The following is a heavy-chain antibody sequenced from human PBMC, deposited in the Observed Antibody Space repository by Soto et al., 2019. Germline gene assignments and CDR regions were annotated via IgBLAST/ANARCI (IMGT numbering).Heavy chain of an antibody. Sequence: QVQLVQSGDEVKKPGASVKVSCKASGYIFVNYGIAWVRQAPGQGLEWMGWISPYTGNTNSASKVKGRLTMTTDTSTSAAYMDMGSLTSEDTAVYYCVMVDNYVTPTPQDVWGQGTTVTVSS. J-gene: IGHJ6*02. CDR2: ISPYTGNT. D-gene: IGHD3-16*01. V-gene: IGHV1-18*01. CDR3: VMVDNYVTPTPQDV. CDR1: GYIFVNYG.